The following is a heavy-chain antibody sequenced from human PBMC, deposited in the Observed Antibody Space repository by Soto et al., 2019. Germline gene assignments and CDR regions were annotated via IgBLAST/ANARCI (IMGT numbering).Heavy chain of an antibody. CDR3: AKLPLTGDTDY. V-gene: IGHV3-48*04. Sequence: GSLRLSCAASGFTFSSYSMNWVRQAPGKGLEWVSYISSSSSTIYYADSVKGRFTISRDNAKNSLYLQMNSLRAEDTAVYYCAKLPLTGDTDYWGQGTLVTVSS. J-gene: IGHJ4*02. CDR1: GFTFSSYS. CDR2: ISSSSSTI. D-gene: IGHD7-27*01.